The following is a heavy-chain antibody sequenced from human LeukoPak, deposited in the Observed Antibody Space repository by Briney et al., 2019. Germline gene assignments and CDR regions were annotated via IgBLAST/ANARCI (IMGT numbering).Heavy chain of an antibody. D-gene: IGHD1-1*01. CDR2: ITSGGDST. Sequence: GGSLRLSCAASGFTFSSYSMNGVRQAPGKGLEWVSHITSGGDSTFYADSVKGRFTISRDISKNTLYLQLNSLRAEDTAIYHCENEPRGSRHQLHYWGQGPLVPVSS. CDR1: GFTFSSYS. J-gene: IGHJ4*02. CDR3: ENEPRGSRHQLHY. V-gene: IGHV3-23*01.